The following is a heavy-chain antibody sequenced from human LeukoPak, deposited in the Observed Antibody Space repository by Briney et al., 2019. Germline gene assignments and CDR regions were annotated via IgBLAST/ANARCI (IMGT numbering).Heavy chain of an antibody. Sequence: ASVKVSCKASGYTFTSYGISWVRQAPGQGLEWMGIINPSGGSTSYAQKFQGRVTMTRDMSTSTVYMELSSLRSEDTAVYYCARAAAYCGGDCYSFDYWGQGTLVTVSS. CDR2: INPSGGST. V-gene: IGHV1-46*01. CDR3: ARAAAYCGGDCYSFDY. CDR1: GYTFTSYG. J-gene: IGHJ4*02. D-gene: IGHD2-21*02.